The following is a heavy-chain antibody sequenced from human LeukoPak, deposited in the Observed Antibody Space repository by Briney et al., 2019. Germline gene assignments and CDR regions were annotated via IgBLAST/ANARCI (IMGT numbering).Heavy chain of an antibody. CDR1: GYSISNTNY. CDR2: IHHSGNRFESGST. D-gene: IGHD6-25*01. J-gene: IGHJ1*01. CDR3: ARNSRGGFFNV. V-gene: IGHV4-38-2*02. Sequence: SETLSLTCTVSGYSISNTNYWGWIRQSPGKGLEWIGSIHHSGNRFESGSTHYNPSLGGRVTVSADTSKNQFSLMLRDVTAAEQAVYFCARNSRGGFFNVWGQGTLVTVSS.